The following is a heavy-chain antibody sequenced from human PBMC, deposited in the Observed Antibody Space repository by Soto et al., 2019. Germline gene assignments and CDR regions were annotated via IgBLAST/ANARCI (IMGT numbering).Heavy chain of an antibody. V-gene: IGHV3-33*01. Sequence: QVQLVECGGGVVQPGRSLRLSCAASGFTFSSYGMHWVRQAPGKGLEWVAVIWYDGSNKYYADSVKGRFTISRDNSKNTLYLQMNSLRAEDTAVYYCARDLMHCSGGSCYSLDYWGQDPLVTVSS. CDR1: GFTFSSYG. J-gene: IGHJ4*02. CDR3: ARDLMHCSGGSCYSLDY. CDR2: IWYDGSNK. D-gene: IGHD2-15*01.